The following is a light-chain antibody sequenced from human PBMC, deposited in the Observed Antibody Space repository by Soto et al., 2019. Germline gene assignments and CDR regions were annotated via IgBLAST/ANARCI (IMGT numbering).Light chain of an antibody. V-gene: IGKV3-15*01. CDR3: QQLNSYPIT. CDR1: RSVDTD. J-gene: IGKJ5*01. CDR2: ATS. Sequence: EILMTQSPATLSVSPGDSATLSCRASRSVDTDLAWYQQKPGQAPRLLVFATSARATGVPDRFRGSRSGTDFTLTISSLQPEDSATHYCQQLNSYPITFGQGTRLE.